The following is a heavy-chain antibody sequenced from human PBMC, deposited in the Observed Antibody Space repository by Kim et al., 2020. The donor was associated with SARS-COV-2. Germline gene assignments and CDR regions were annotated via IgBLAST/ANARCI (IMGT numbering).Heavy chain of an antibody. D-gene: IGHD6-19*01. Sequence: YSADAVNGRFTISRDKSDNTLYLQMNSLSAEDTAVYYCARAGGWLDFVYWGQGTLVTVSS. V-gene: IGHV3-66*01. J-gene: IGHJ4*02. CDR3: ARAGGWLDFVY.